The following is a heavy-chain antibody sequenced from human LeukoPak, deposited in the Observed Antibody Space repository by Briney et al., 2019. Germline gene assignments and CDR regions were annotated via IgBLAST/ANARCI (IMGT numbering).Heavy chain of an antibody. J-gene: IGHJ4*02. Sequence: QSGGSLRLSCAASGFTFSSYGMHWVRQAPGKGLEWVAVISYDGNNNYYADSVKGRFTISRDNSKNTLYLQMNSLRAEDTAVYYCAKDLRTVIAVVLDYWGQGTLVTVSS. CDR1: GFTFSSYG. CDR2: ISYDGNNN. V-gene: IGHV3-30*18. CDR3: AKDLRTVIAVVLDY. D-gene: IGHD6-19*01.